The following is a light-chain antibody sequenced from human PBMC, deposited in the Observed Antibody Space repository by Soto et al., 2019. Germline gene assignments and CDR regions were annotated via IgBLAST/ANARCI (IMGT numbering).Light chain of an antibody. V-gene: IGLV1-40*01. J-gene: IGLJ2*01. CDR1: SSNIGAGYD. CDR2: GNS. Sequence: QSVLTQPPSVSGAPGQRVTISCTGSSSNIGAGYDVHWCQQLPGTAPKLLIYGNSNRPSGVPDRFSGSKSGTSASLAITGLQAEDEADYYCQSYDSSLSDLVFGGGTKVTVL. CDR3: QSYDSSLSDLV.